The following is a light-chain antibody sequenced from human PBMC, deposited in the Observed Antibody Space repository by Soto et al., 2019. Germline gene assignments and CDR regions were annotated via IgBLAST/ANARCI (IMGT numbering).Light chain of an antibody. J-gene: IGKJ4*01. Sequence: DIQLTQSPSSLSASVGDRVTITCQASQDINNYLNWYQQKPGKAPKLLIFDASSVETGVPSRFSGSGSGTQFTFTISSLEPEDIATYHCQQYEDLPLTFGRGTRVELK. CDR3: QQYEDLPLT. CDR1: QDINNY. V-gene: IGKV1-33*01. CDR2: DAS.